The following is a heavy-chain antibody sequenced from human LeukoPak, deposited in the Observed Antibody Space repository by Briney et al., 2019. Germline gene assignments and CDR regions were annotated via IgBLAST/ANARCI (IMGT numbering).Heavy chain of an antibody. Sequence: PGGSLRLSCAVSGFTFSDYYMSWIRQAPGKGLEWVSYTSSSDSPRFYADSVKGRFTISRDNAKKSLFLQMNSLRAEDTAVYYCARQLGSAAAHNWFDPWGQGTLVTVSS. D-gene: IGHD6-13*01. CDR2: TSSSDSPR. V-gene: IGHV3-11*01. J-gene: IGHJ5*02. CDR3: ARQLGSAAAHNWFDP. CDR1: GFTFSDYY.